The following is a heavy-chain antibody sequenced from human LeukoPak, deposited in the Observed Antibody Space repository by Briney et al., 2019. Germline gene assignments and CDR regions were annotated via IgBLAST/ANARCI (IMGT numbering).Heavy chain of an antibody. CDR2: IYSGGST. CDR3: ASNRYCSSTSCFYYYGMDV. CDR1: GFTVSSNY. D-gene: IGHD2-2*01. Sequence: GGSLRLSCAASGFTVSSNYMSWVRQAPGKGLEWVSVIYSGGSTYYADSVKGRFTISRDNSKNTLYLQMNSLRAEDTALYYCASNRYCSSTSCFYYYGMDVWGKGTTVTVSS. J-gene: IGHJ6*04. V-gene: IGHV3-53*01.